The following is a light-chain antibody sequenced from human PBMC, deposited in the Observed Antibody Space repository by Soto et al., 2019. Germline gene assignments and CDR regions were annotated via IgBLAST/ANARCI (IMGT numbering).Light chain of an antibody. CDR2: DAS. V-gene: IGKV3-20*01. Sequence: EIVLTQSPGTLSLSPGERATLSCRASQSVSSSYLAWYQQKPGQAPRLLIYDASSRATGIPDMFSGSRSGTDFTLTISRLEPEDCAVYYCQQYGSSPTFGGGTKVEIK. CDR3: QQYGSSPT. J-gene: IGKJ4*01. CDR1: QSVSSSY.